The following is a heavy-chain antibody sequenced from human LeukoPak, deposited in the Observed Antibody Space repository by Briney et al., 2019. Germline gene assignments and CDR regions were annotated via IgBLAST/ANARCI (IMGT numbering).Heavy chain of an antibody. CDR3: ARDRGGIAVAGCFDY. V-gene: IGHV3-66*01. CDR2: IYSGGST. J-gene: IGHJ4*02. Sequence: GGSLRLSCAASGFTVSSNYMSWVRQAPGKGLEWVSVIYSGGSTYYADSVKGRFTISRDNSKNTLYLQMNSLRAEDTAVYYCARDRGGIAVAGCFDYWGQGTLVTVSS. D-gene: IGHD6-19*01. CDR1: GFTVSSNY.